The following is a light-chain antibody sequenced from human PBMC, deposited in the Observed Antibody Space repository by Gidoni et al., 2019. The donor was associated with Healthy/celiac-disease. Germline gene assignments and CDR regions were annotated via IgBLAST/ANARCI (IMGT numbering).Light chain of an antibody. Sequence: QSALTQPRPVSGSPAQSVTISCTGTSSDVGGYNYVSWYQQHPGKDPKLMIYDVSNRPSGVPDRFSGSKSGNTASLTISGLQAEDEADYYCCSYAGSYTFGYVFGTGTKVTVL. CDR1: SSDVGGYNY. J-gene: IGLJ1*01. V-gene: IGLV2-11*01. CDR2: DVS. CDR3: CSYAGSYTFGYV.